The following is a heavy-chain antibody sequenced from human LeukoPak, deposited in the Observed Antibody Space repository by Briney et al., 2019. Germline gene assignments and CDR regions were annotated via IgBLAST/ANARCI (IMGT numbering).Heavy chain of an antibody. V-gene: IGHV3-53*01. CDR2: LYSEGNT. D-gene: IGHD4-11*01. J-gene: IGHJ4*02. CDR1: GFTVITND. CDR3: AREVSQYSNYVGSFDY. Sequence: PGGSLRLSCAASGFTVITNDMTWVRQAPGKGLEWFSVLYSEGNTKYADSVPGRFTISRDNSKNTLYLEMNSLSPADTAVYYCAREVSQYSNYVGSFDYWGQGPLVTVSS.